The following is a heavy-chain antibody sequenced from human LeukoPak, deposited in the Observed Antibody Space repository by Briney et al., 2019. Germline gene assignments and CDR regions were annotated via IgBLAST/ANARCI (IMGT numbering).Heavy chain of an antibody. V-gene: IGHV1-2*02. CDR2: INPNSGDS. Sequence: ASVKVSCKASGYTFNGYYMHWVRQAPGQGLEWMGWINPNSGDSNYAQKFQGRVTMTRDASISTVYMEMSRLTSDDTAVYYCARPLGSLKEYWWFDPWGQGTLVTVSS. J-gene: IGHJ5*02. CDR3: ARPLGSLKEYWWFDP. D-gene: IGHD2/OR15-2a*01. CDR1: GYTFNGYY.